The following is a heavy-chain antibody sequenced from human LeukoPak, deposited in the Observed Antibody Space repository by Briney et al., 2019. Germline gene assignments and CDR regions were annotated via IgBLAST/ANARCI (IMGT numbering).Heavy chain of an antibody. J-gene: IGHJ4*02. Sequence: SQILSLTCTVSGGSISSGSYYWSWIRRPAGKGLEWIGRIYTSGSTNYNPPLKSRVTISVDTSKNQFSLKLSSVTAADTAEYYCAALYATVTTLWYFDYWGQGTLVTVSS. D-gene: IGHD4-17*01. CDR3: AALYATVTTLWYFDY. CDR2: IYTSGST. V-gene: IGHV4-61*02. CDR1: GGSISSGSYY.